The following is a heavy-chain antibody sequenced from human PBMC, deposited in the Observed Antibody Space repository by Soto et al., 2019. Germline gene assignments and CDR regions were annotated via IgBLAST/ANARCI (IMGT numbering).Heavy chain of an antibody. Sequence: SETLSLTCTVSGGSIRSGGYYWSWIRQHTGKGLEWIGYISYSGTTYYNPSLESRVTISADTSKNQFSLKLTSVTAADTAVYYCARRVPIAGLFDYWGQGTLVTVSS. V-gene: IGHV4-31*03. CDR2: ISYSGTT. J-gene: IGHJ4*02. CDR1: GGSIRSGGYY. D-gene: IGHD6-13*01. CDR3: ARRVPIAGLFDY.